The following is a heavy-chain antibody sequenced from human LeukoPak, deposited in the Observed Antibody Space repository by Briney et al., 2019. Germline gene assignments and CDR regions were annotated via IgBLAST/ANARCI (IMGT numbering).Heavy chain of an antibody. CDR1: GFTFSTYA. V-gene: IGHV3-23*01. CDR3: AKVPLSYYYYDSRGGAFDI. Sequence: GGSLRLSCAASGFTFSTYAMSWVRQAPGKGLEWVSGVSGSGGSTDYADSVKGRFTISRDNSKNTLYLQMNSLRAEDTAVYYCAKVPLSYYYYDSRGGAFDIWGQGTMVTVSS. D-gene: IGHD3-22*01. J-gene: IGHJ3*02. CDR2: VSGSGGST.